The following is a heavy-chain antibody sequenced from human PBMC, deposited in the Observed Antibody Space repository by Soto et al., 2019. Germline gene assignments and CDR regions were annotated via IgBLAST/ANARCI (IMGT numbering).Heavy chain of an antibody. Sequence: PSETLSLTCTVSGGSISSGDYFWSWIRQPPGKGLEGIGYIYYSGSTYYNPSLKSRGTISVDTSKKQFSLKLSSVTDGGTDVYYCARHHDMPPGIAAAGTKGWFDPWGQGTLVTVSS. J-gene: IGHJ5*02. CDR3: ARHHDMPPGIAAAGTKGWFDP. CDR1: GGSISSGDYF. V-gene: IGHV4-30-4*01. D-gene: IGHD6-13*01. CDR2: IYYSGST.